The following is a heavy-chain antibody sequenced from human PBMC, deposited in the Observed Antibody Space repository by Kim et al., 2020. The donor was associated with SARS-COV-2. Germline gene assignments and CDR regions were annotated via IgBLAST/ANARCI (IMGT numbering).Heavy chain of an antibody. CDR3: TTVYVADN. V-gene: IGHV3-15*01. Sequence: GGSLRLSCAASGFNFARAWMNWVRQAPGKGLEWVGRIKSQPDGGTTDYAAPVEDRVTISRDDSKETLYLQMDSLKTEDTAMYYCTTVYVADNWGQGTLVTVSP. CDR2: IKSQPDGGTT. CDR1: GFNFARAW. J-gene: IGHJ4*02. D-gene: IGHD3-10*02.